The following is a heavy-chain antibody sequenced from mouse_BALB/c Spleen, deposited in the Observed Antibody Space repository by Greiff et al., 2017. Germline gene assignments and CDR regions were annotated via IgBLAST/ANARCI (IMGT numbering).Heavy chain of an antibody. Sequence: VQLVESGPGLVAPSQSLSITCTVSGFSLTSYGVHWVRQPPGKGLEWLGVIWAGGSTNYNSALMSRLSISKDNSKSQVFLKMNSLQTDDTAMYYCARVYYGYEKDAMDYWGQGTSVTVSS. CDR1: GFSLTSYG. J-gene: IGHJ4*01. CDR2: IWAGGST. CDR3: ARVYYGYEKDAMDY. V-gene: IGHV2-9*02. D-gene: IGHD2-2*01.